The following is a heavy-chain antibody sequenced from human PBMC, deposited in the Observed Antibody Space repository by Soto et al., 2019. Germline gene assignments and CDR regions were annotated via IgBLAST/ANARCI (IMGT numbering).Heavy chain of an antibody. CDR2: IYPGDSDT. D-gene: IGHD2-15*01. J-gene: IGHJ3*02. CDR1: GYSFTSYW. Sequence: GESLKISCKGSGYSFTSYWIGWVRQMPGKGLEWMGIIYPGDSDTRYSPSFQGQVTISADKSISTAYLQWSSLKASDTAMYYCASSSVFCSGGSCTLFDIWGRGTMVTVSS. CDR3: ASSSVFCSGGSCTLFDI. V-gene: IGHV5-51*01.